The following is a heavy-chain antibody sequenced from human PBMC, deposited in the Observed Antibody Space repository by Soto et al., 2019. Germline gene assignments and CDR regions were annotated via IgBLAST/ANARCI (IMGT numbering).Heavy chain of an antibody. D-gene: IGHD2-2*02. CDR2: IYYSGST. J-gene: IGHJ4*02. Sequence: SETLSVTCTVSGGSISSSSYYWGWIRQPPGKGLEWIGSIYYSGSTYYNPSLKSRVTISVDTSKNQFSLKLSSVTAADTAVYYCARDIVVVPAAIPFDYWGQGALVTVSS. CDR3: ARDIVVVPAAIPFDY. CDR1: GGSISSSSYY. V-gene: IGHV4-39*01.